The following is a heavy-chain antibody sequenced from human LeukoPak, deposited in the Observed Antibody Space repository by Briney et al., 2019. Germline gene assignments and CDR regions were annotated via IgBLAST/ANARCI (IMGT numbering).Heavy chain of an antibody. CDR1: GFTFSSYS. CDR2: ISSSSSYI. D-gene: IGHD3-10*01. V-gene: IGHV3-21*01. Sequence: PGGSLRLSCAASGFTFSSYSMNWVRQAPGKGLEWVSSISSSSSYIYYADSVKGRFTISRDNAKNSLYLQMNSLRAEDTAVYYCAREGPRGYYFDYWGQGTLVAVSS. J-gene: IGHJ4*02. CDR3: AREGPRGYYFDY.